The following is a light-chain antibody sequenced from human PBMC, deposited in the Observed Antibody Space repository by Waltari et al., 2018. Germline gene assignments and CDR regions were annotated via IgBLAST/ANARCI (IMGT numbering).Light chain of an antibody. CDR3: QQYNNWPPSIT. CDR1: QIPSN. J-gene: IGKJ5*01. CDR2: AAS. Sequence: EIVVTQSPATLSVSPGERATLSCMTSQIPSNVAWYQQNPGQAPRLLISAASTRATGVPARFSGSGSEPEFTLTISSLQPEDSAVYYCQQYNNWPPSITFGQGTRLEIK. V-gene: IGKV3-15*01.